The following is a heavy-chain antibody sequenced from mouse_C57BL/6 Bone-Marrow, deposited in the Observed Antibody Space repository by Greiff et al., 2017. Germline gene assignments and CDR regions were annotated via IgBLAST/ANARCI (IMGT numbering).Heavy chain of an antibody. CDR2: ISDGGSYT. Sequence: EVQLQESGGGLVKPGGSLKLSCAASGFTFSSYAMSWVRQTPEKRLEWVATISDGGSYTYYPDNVKGRFTISRDNAKNNLYLQMSHLKSEDTAMYYCARDLTMRFAYWGQGTLVTVSA. D-gene: IGHD1-1*02. CDR1: GFTFSSYA. J-gene: IGHJ3*01. V-gene: IGHV5-4*01. CDR3: ARDLTMRFAY.